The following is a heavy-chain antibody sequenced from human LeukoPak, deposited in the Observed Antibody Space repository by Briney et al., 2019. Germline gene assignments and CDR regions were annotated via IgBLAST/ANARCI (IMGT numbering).Heavy chain of an antibody. Sequence: QPGGSLRLSCAASGFTFSSYAMSWVRQAPGKGLEWVSSISGSGVSTYYADSVKGRFTISRDNSKNTLYLQMNTLRAEDTALYYCAKFTTYYYGLDIWGQGTMVTVSS. D-gene: IGHD3-10*01. CDR2: ISGSGVST. V-gene: IGHV3-23*01. CDR1: GFTFSSYA. J-gene: IGHJ3*02. CDR3: AKFTTYYYGLDI.